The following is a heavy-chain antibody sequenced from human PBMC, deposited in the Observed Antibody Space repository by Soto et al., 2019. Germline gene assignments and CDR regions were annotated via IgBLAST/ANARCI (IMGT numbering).Heavy chain of an antibody. CDR3: ARDHLILPAHDFFYGSDV. V-gene: IGHV3-7*03. CDR1: GFTFSVYS. J-gene: IGHJ6*02. Sequence: GGSLRLSCEVSGFTFSVYSMSWVRQSPGKGLEWVAKIPQDGVDGHYADSVKGRCTISRDNGKNSLYLQLNNLRAEDAAVYYCARDHLILPAHDFFYGSDVWGRGATVTVSS. D-gene: IGHD2-21*02. CDR2: IPQDGVDG.